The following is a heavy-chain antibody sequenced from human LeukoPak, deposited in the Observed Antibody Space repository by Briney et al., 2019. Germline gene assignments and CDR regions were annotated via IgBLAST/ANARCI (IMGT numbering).Heavy chain of an antibody. V-gene: IGHV4-59*12. D-gene: IGHD3-10*01. CDR2: IFYSGTT. Sequence: SETLSLTCTVSGGSISSYYWSWIRQPPGKGLEWIGFIFYSGTTNYNPSLKSRVTISVDTSKNQFSLKLSSVTAADTAVYYCARRGAYGSGSYYRSKNWFDPWGQGTLVTVSS. CDR1: GGSISSYY. J-gene: IGHJ5*02. CDR3: ARRGAYGSGSYYRSKNWFDP.